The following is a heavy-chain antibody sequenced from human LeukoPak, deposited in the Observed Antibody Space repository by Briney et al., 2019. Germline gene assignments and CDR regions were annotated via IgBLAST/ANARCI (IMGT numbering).Heavy chain of an antibody. J-gene: IGHJ4*02. V-gene: IGHV4-4*02. CDR2: IYHSGST. Sequence: SETLSLTCAVSGGSISSSNWWSWVRQPPGKGLEWIGEIYHSGSTNYNPSLKSRVTISVDKSKNQFSLKVSSVTAADTAVYYCARVYCSSTSCYAWDFWGQGTLDTVSS. D-gene: IGHD2-2*01. CDR1: GGSISSSNW. CDR3: ARVYCSSTSCYAWDF.